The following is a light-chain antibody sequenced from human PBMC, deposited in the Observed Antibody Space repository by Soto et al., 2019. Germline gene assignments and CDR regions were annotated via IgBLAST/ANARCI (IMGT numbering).Light chain of an antibody. CDR3: SSYTPTTRL. V-gene: IGLV2-14*01. J-gene: IGLJ3*02. Sequence: QSVLTQPASVSGSPGQSITISCTGTSSDIGSNNYVSWFQQRPGKAPTLIIYEVSNRPSGVSTHFSGSKSGNTASLTISGLLPEDEAEYYCSSYTPTTRLFGGGTKLTFL. CDR1: SSDIGSNNY. CDR2: EVS.